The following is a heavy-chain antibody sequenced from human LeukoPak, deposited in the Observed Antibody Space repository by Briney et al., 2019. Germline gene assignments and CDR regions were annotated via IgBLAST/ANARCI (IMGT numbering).Heavy chain of an antibody. D-gene: IGHD3-22*01. CDR2: INAGNGNT. CDR3: AREGGSSGYYYDYYYYGMDV. J-gene: IGHJ6*02. Sequence: ASVKVSCTASGYTFTSYAMHWVRQAPGQRLEWMGWINAGNGNTKYSQKLQGRVTMTTDTSTSTAYMELRSLRSDDTAVYYCAREGGSSGYYYDYYYYGMDVWGQGTTVTVSS. V-gene: IGHV1-3*01. CDR1: GYTFTSYA.